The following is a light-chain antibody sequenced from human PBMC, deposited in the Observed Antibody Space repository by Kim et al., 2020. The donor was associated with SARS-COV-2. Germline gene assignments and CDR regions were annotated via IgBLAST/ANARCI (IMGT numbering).Light chain of an antibody. CDR3: QTWATAIWV. CDR2: LNSDGSH. Sequence: QLVLTQSPSASASLGAPVKLTCTLSSGHSSHAIAWHQQQPEKGPRYLMKLNSDGSHTKGDGISDRFSGSSSGAERYLTISSLQSEDEEDYYCQTWATAIWVFGGGTQLTVL. V-gene: IGLV4-69*01. J-gene: IGLJ3*02. CDR1: SGHSSHA.